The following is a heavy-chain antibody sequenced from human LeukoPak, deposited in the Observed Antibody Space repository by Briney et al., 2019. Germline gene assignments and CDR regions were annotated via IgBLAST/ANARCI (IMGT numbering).Heavy chain of an antibody. CDR2: XYHSGST. J-gene: IGHJ5*02. CDR3: ARAPGYCSGGSCWFDP. Sequence: IXXXYHSGSTYYNPSLKSRVTISVDRSKNQFSLKLSSVTAADTAVYYCARAPGYCSGGSCWFDPWGQGTLVXX. V-gene: IGHV4-30-2*01. D-gene: IGHD2-15*01.